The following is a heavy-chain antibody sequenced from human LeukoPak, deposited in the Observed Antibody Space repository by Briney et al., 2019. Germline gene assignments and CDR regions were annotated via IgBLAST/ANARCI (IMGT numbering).Heavy chain of an antibody. CDR1: GITFSSYW. V-gene: IGHV3-7*01. Sequence: GGSLRLSCAASGITFSSYWMSWVRQAPGKGLEWVANIKQDGSEKYYVDSVKGRFTISRDNAKNSLYLQMNSLRAEDTAVYYCARHPLPPLWFGEGDWFDPWGQGTLVTVSS. CDR2: IKQDGSEK. J-gene: IGHJ5*02. CDR3: ARHPLPPLWFGEGDWFDP. D-gene: IGHD3-10*01.